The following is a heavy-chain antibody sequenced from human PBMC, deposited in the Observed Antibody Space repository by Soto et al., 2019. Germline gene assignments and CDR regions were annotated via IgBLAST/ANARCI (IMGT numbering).Heavy chain of an antibody. CDR3: VRDRRMYYSDPNDEVVASDYEV. V-gene: IGHV1-69*01. CDR1: GGIFGSHG. Sequence: QVQLIQSAAEVKKPGSSVRVSCTASGGIFGSHGFSWVRQAPGQRLERVGGFIPIFRTRTYTEKFQARVSIAADESTNTVYLDLSSLTAEVTAVDYCVRDRRMYYSDPNDEVVASDYEVWGQGTMVSASS. CDR2: FIPIFRTR. J-gene: IGHJ3*01. D-gene: IGHD3-22*01.